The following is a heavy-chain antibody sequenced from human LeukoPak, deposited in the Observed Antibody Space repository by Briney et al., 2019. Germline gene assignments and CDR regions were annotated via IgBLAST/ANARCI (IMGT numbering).Heavy chain of an antibody. CDR3: GREILEPGKTLTY. V-gene: IGHV3-74*01. D-gene: IGHD1-14*01. CDR2: INDDGTFT. CDR1: GFTFSNYW. J-gene: IGHJ4*02. Sequence: GGSLRLSCAASGFTFSNYWMHWVRQVPGKGLVWVSRINDDGTFTTYADSVKGRFTISRDNAKNTLYLQMNSLRAEDTAVYYCGREILEPGKTLTYWGQGSLITVSS.